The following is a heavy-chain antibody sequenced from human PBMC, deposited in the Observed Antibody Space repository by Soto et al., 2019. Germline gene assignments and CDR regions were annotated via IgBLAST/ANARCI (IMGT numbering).Heavy chain of an antibody. CDR2: IYYSGST. V-gene: IGHV4-59*01. CDR1: GGSISSYY. D-gene: IGHD3-22*01. Sequence: PSETLALTCTVSGGSISSYYWSWIRQPPGKGLEWIGYIYYSGSTNYNPSLKSRVTISVDTSKNQFSLKLSSVTAADTAVYYCARDRGYYDSSGYRDDAFDIWGQGTMVTVSS. CDR3: ARDRGYYDSSGYRDDAFDI. J-gene: IGHJ3*02.